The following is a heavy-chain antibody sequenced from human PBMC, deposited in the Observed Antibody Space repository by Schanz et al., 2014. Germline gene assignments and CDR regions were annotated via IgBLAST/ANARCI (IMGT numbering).Heavy chain of an antibody. CDR3: AREVGGSFGQHY. CDR1: GFTFSSSW. CDR2: TSHDGSFT. V-gene: IGHV3-74*01. Sequence: EVQLVESGGGLIQPGGSLRLSCAVSGFTFSSSWMHWVRQAPGKGLVWVSRTSHDGSFTTFADSVKGRFTISRDNARNTLYLHLNSLRAEDTAVYYCAREVGGSFGQHYWGQGALVTVSS. J-gene: IGHJ4*02. D-gene: IGHD1-26*01.